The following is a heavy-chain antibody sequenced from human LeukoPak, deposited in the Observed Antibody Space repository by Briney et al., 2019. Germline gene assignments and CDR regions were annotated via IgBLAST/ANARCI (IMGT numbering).Heavy chain of an antibody. CDR3: ARGLRAVAGPFDY. Sequence: SETPSLTCAVYGGSFSGYYWSWIRQPPGKGLEWIGEINHSGSTNYNPSLKSRVTISVDTSKNQFSLKLSSVTAADTAVYYCARGLRAVAGPFDYWGQGTLVTVSS. CDR1: GGSFSGYY. CDR2: INHSGST. J-gene: IGHJ4*02. V-gene: IGHV4-34*01. D-gene: IGHD6-19*01.